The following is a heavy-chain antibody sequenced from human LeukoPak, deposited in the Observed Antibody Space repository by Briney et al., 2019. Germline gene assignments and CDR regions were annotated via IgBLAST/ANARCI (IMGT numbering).Heavy chain of an antibody. J-gene: IGHJ4*02. CDR1: GGTFSSYA. D-gene: IGHD6-13*01. Sequence: ASVKVSCKASGGTFSSYAISWVRQAPGQGLEWMGRIIPILGIANYAQKFQGRVTITADKSTSTAYMELSSLRSEDTAVYYCARDAGYSSSRTDYWGQGTLVTVSS. CDR2: IIPILGIA. V-gene: IGHV1-69*04. CDR3: ARDAGYSSSRTDY.